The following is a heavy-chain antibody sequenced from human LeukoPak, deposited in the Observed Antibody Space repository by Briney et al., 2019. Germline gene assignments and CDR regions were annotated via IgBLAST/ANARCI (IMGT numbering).Heavy chain of an antibody. J-gene: IGHJ4*02. Sequence: SETLSLTCTVSGGSISSYYWSWIRQPPGKGLEWIGYIYYSGSTNYNPSLKSRVTISVDTSKNPFSLKPSSVHAADTAVYYCASGVYPGLLWFGELTYWGQGTLVTVSS. CDR3: ASGVYPGLLWFGELTY. CDR2: IYYSGST. V-gene: IGHV4-59*01. CDR1: GGSISSYY. D-gene: IGHD3-10*01.